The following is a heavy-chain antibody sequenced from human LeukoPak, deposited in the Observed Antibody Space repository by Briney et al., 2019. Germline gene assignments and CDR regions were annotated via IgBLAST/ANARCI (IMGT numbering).Heavy chain of an antibody. V-gene: IGHV1-8*01. Sequence: ASVKVSCKASGYTFTSYDINWVRQATGQGLEWMGWMNPNSGNTGYAQKFQGRVTMTRNTSISTAYMELSSLRSEDTAVYYCARHPIVTVPAAMAFYYYGMDVWGQGTPVTVSS. J-gene: IGHJ6*02. CDR1: GYTFTSYD. CDR3: ARHPIVTVPAAMAFYYYGMDV. D-gene: IGHD2-2*01. CDR2: MNPNSGNT.